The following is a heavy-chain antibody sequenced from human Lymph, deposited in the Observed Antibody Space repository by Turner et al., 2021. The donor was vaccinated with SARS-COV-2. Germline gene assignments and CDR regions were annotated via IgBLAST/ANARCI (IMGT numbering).Heavy chain of an antibody. J-gene: IGHJ4*02. V-gene: IGHV3-33*01. CDR1: GFTFSNSG. CDR3: ARHNGGRLDY. CDR2: IWYDGSDK. D-gene: IGHD3-16*01. Sequence: QVQLVESGGGVVQPGRSLRLSCAASGFTFSNSGMHWLRQAPGKGLEWVAIIWYDGSDKFYADSVKGRFTISRDNSKNTLYLQMNSLRAEDTAVYYCARHNGGRLDYWGQGTQVTVSS.